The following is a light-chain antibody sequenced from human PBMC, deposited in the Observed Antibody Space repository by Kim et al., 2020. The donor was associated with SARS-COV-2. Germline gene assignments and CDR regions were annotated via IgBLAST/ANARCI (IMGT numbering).Light chain of an antibody. J-gene: IGLJ1*01. CDR2: DVS. CDR1: GSDIDTYNY. CDR3: TSYTSTSTYV. V-gene: IGLV2-14*03. Sequence: SALTQPASVSGSPGQSIAISCIGTGSDIDTYNYVSWYQQHPGKPPKFLIYDVSNRPSGVSNRFSGSKSGNTASLTISGLQADDEADYYCTSYTSTSTYVFGSGTKVTVL.